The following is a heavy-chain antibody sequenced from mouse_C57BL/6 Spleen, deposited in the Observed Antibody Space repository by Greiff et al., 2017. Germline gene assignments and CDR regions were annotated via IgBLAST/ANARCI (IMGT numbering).Heavy chain of an antibody. J-gene: IGHJ4*01. V-gene: IGHV3-6*01. CDR1: GYSITSGYY. CDR3: ARDGGRSYAMDY. CDR2: ISYDGSN. Sequence: EVQLQESGPGLVKPSQSLSLTCSVTGYSITSGYYWNWIRQFPGNKLEWMGYISYDGSNNYNPSLKNRISITRDTSKNQFFLKLNSVTTEDTATYYCARDGGRSYAMDYWGQGTSVTVSS.